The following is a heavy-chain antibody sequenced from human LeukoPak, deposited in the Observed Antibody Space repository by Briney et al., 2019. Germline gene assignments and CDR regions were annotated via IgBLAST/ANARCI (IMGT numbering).Heavy chain of an antibody. D-gene: IGHD4-23*01. V-gene: IGHV3-23*01. CDR1: GFTFSSYA. CDR2: ISGSGGST. CDR3: AKVSGNDDYGGNVLDY. J-gene: IGHJ4*02. Sequence: GGSLRLSRAASGFTFSSYAMSWVRQAPRKGLEWVSAISGSGGSTYYADSVKGRFTISRDNSKNTLYLQMNSLRAEDTAVYYCAKVSGNDDYGGNVLDYWGQGTLVTVSS.